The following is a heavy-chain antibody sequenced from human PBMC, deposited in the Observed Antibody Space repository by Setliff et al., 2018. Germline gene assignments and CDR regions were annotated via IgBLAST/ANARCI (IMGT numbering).Heavy chain of an antibody. V-gene: IGHV4-39*07. CDR2: IYFGGNT. D-gene: IGHD2-2*01. CDR1: GGSISDNGYF. Sequence: KASETLSLTCTVPGGSISDNGYFWGWVRQPPGKGLEWIGNIYFGGNTYFNPSFKSRVTMSIGTSNSQFSLKLSSVTAADTAIYYCARDASTSDGRNAFDIWGQGTMVTVSS. CDR3: ARDASTSDGRNAFDI. J-gene: IGHJ3*02.